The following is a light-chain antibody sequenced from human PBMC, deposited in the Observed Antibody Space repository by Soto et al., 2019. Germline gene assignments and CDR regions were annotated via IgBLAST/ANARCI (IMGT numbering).Light chain of an antibody. Sequence: DIQMTQSPSSLSASVGDRVTITCRASQDISHYLAWYQQKPGKVPKLLIYAASTLQSGVPSRFSGSGSGTDFTLTISSLQPEDVATYYCQKYDSAPLTFGTGTKVHIK. CDR3: QKYDSAPLT. CDR1: QDISHY. CDR2: AAS. J-gene: IGKJ3*01. V-gene: IGKV1-27*01.